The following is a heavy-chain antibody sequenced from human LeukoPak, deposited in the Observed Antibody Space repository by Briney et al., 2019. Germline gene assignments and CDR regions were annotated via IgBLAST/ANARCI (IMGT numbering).Heavy chain of an antibody. CDR1: GYTFTGYY. Sequence: ASVKASCKASGYTFTGYYIHWVRQAPGQGLEWMGWINPNSGATNYAQKFQGRVTMTRDTSISTAYMELSRLRSDDTAVYYCARDPSKYYYDSSGYSDPSPWGQGTLVTVSS. V-gene: IGHV1-2*02. J-gene: IGHJ5*02. D-gene: IGHD3-22*01. CDR2: INPNSGAT. CDR3: ARDPSKYYYDSSGYSDPSP.